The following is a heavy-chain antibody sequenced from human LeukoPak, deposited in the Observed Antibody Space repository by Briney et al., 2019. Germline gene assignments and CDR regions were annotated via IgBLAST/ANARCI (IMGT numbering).Heavy chain of an antibody. J-gene: IGHJ5*02. Sequence: GGSLRLSCAASGFTFSSYSMNWVRQAPGKGLERVSSISSSSSYIYYADSVKGRFTISRDNAKNSLYLQMNSLRAEDTAVYYCARVLGVPAAILGWFDPWGQGTLVTVSS. CDR1: GFTFSSYS. V-gene: IGHV3-21*01. CDR2: ISSSSSYI. D-gene: IGHD2-2*02. CDR3: ARVLGVPAAILGWFDP.